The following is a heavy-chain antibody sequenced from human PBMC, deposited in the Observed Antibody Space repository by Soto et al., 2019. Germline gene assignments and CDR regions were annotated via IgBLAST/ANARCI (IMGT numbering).Heavy chain of an antibody. CDR1: GGTFRTGS. D-gene: IGHD5-12*01. V-gene: IGHV1-69*01. J-gene: IGHJ4*02. Sequence: QVQLVQSGAEVKKPGSSVKVSCEASGGTFRTGSFNWVRQAPGQGLEWMGGIIPVLGTTDYAPRFRGRVTITADESTSTAYMEVGSLTYDDTAVYYCARATIGHVTRYYFDYWGQGTLVTVSS. CDR2: IIPVLGTT. CDR3: ARATIGHVTRYYFDY.